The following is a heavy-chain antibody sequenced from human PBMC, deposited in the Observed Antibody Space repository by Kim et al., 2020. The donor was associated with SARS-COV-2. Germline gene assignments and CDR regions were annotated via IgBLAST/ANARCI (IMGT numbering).Heavy chain of an antibody. Sequence: SVKVSCKASGGTFSSYTISWVRQAPGQGLEWMGRIIPILGIANYAQKFQGRVTITADKSTSTAYMELSSLRSEDTAVYYCARDRKDYGSGSHLYYYYGMDVWGQGTTVTVSS. CDR3: ARDRKDYGSGSHLYYYYGMDV. D-gene: IGHD3-10*01. V-gene: IGHV1-69*04. J-gene: IGHJ6*02. CDR1: GGTFSSYT. CDR2: IIPILGIA.